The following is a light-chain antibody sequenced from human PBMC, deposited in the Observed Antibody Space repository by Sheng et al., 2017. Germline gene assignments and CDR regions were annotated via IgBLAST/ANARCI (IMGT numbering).Light chain of an antibody. CDR3: QHSYSRT. J-gene: IGKJ1*01. CDR2: AAS. Sequence: DIQMTQSPSSLSASIGDRVTITCRASQGINSFVSWYQHRPGRAPKLLIYAASNLQSGVPSRFSGIGSGTYFTLTINSLQPEDFATYYCQHSYSRTFGPGTEGGSQT. CDR1: QGINSF. V-gene: IGKV1-39*01.